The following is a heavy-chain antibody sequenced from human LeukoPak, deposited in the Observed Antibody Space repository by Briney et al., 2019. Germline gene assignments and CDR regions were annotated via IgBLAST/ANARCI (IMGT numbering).Heavy chain of an antibody. CDR3: ARRRPTVADFHNRDYYYYYYMDV. Sequence: GASVKVSCKASGYTFTSYDINWVRQATGQGLEWMGWMNPNSGNTGYAQKFQGRVTMTRNTSISTAYMELSSLRSEDTAVYYCARRRPTVADFHNRDYYYYYYMDVWGKGTTVTISS. V-gene: IGHV1-8*01. J-gene: IGHJ6*03. D-gene: IGHD6-19*01. CDR1: GYTFTSYD. CDR2: MNPNSGNT.